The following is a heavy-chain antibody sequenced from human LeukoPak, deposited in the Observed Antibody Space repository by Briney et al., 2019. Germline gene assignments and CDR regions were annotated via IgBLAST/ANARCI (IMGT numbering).Heavy chain of an antibody. J-gene: IGHJ6*02. Sequence: ASVKVSCKAPGYTFTNYDINWVRQATGQGLEWMGWMNPNSGNTGYAQKLQGRVTMTRNTSTSTAYMELSSLKSEDTAVYYCARRSYCSSISCYGAKGHYGLDFWGQGTTVTVSS. CDR1: GYTFTNYD. CDR3: ARRSYCSSISCYGAKGHYGLDF. D-gene: IGHD2-2*01. CDR2: MNPNSGNT. V-gene: IGHV1-8*01.